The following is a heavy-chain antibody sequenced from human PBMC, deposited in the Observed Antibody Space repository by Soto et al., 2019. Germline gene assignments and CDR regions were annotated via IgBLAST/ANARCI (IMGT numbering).Heavy chain of an antibody. J-gene: IGHJ4*02. D-gene: IGHD6-13*01. CDR1: GYTFTSYG. Sequence: QVQLVQSGAEVKKPGASVKVSCKASGYTFTSYGISWVRQAPGQGLEWMGWISAYNGNTNYAQKLQGRVTMTTDTSTSTAFMELRSLRSDDTAVYYCARDRNTYSSRLPSDYWGQGTLVTVSS. V-gene: IGHV1-18*04. CDR2: ISAYNGNT. CDR3: ARDRNTYSSRLPSDY.